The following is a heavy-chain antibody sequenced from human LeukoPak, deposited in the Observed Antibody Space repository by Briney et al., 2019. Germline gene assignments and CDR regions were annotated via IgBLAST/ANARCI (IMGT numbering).Heavy chain of an antibody. V-gene: IGHV5-51*01. CDR1: GYPFASYW. J-gene: IGHJ4*02. D-gene: IGHD6-19*01. CDR2: IYPGDSDT. Sequence: GEPLKISCKGSGYPFASYWIAWVRQMPGNGLEWMGIIYPGDSDTRYSPSFQGQVAISADKSISTAYLQWSSLKASDTAMYYCARQIADSSGPIDYWGQGTLVTVSS. CDR3: ARQIADSSGPIDY.